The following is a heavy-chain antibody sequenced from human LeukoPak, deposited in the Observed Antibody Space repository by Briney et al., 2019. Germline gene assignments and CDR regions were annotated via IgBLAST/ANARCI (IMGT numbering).Heavy chain of an antibody. CDR3: ARDTAERPLDF. CDR2: IYYSGST. J-gene: IGHJ4*02. Sequence: SETLSPTCTVSGDSINSNNYYWGWIRQSPVQGLEWIGNIYYSGSTYYNPSLKSRVTISRDTSKNQIFLRLNSVTAADTAIYYCARDTAERPLDFWGQGTLVTVSS. D-gene: IGHD5-18*01. V-gene: IGHV4-39*01. CDR1: GDSINSNNYY.